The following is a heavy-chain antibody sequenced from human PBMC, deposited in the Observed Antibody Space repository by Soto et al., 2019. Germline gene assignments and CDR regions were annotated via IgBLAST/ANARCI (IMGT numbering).Heavy chain of an antibody. V-gene: IGHV3-11*01. Sequence: GGSLRLSCVASGFTFSDSYMSWIRQAPGKGLEWISYITFSGNTVYYADSLKGRFTISRDNAKNSLYLQMNRLRAEDTAVYYCARVSWREKYGMDVWGQGTTVTVSS. J-gene: IGHJ6*02. CDR3: ARVSWREKYGMDV. CDR1: GFTFSDSY. CDR2: ITFSGNTV.